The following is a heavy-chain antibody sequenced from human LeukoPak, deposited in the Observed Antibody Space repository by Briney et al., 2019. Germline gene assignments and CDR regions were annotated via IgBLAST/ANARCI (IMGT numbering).Heavy chain of an antibody. D-gene: IGHD3-10*01. Sequence: SETLSLTCTVSGGSISGYYWSWIRQPPGKGLEWIGYIYYSGSTNYNPSLKSRVTISVDTSKNQFSLKLSSVTAADTAVYYCAGGAVINYFDYWGQGTLVTVSS. CDR1: GGSISGYY. CDR3: AGGAVINYFDY. J-gene: IGHJ4*02. CDR2: IYYSGST. V-gene: IGHV4-59*01.